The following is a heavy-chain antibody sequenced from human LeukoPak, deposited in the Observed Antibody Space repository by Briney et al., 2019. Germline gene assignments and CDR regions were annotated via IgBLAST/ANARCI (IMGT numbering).Heavy chain of an antibody. V-gene: IGHV1-58*02. CDR2: LFVGSGNT. CDR3: AADVIPGPKGFDP. J-gene: IGHJ5*02. D-gene: IGHD2-21*01. CDR1: GFTFTSVA. Sequence: SVQVSCKASGFTFTSVAMQWVRQARGQRLEWIGWLFVGSGNTRYAQKFQERVTITRDMSTSTAYMELRSLSSEDTAVYYCAADVIPGPKGFDPWGQGTLVTVSS.